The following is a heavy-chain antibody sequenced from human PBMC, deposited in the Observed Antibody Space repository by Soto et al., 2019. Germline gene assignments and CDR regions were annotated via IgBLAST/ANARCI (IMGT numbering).Heavy chain of an antibody. CDR2: IHYSGST. D-gene: IGHD2-15*01. J-gene: IGHJ4*02. CDR1: GGSISGSY. CDR3: TKYRRTDAEGYSFDY. Sequence: QVQLQESGPGLVKPSETLSLTCTVSGGSISGSYWSWIRQAPGKVLEWVGAIHYSGSTNYNPSLKSRGTRSVDSDKNQFSLQVSSVTAADTAVYFCTKYRRTDAEGYSFDYWGQGALVTVSS. V-gene: IGHV4-59*01.